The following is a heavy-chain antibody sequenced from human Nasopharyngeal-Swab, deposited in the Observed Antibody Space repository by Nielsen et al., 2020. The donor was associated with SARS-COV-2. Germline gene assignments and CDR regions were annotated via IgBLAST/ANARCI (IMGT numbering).Heavy chain of an antibody. Sequence: VRQAPGKGLEWVAVISYDGSNKYYADSVKGRFTISRDNSKNTLYLQMNSLRAEDTAVYYCAKVGIPRGYYCGMDAWGQGTTVTVSS. V-gene: IGHV3-30*18. D-gene: IGHD2-21*01. CDR3: AKVGIPRGYYCGMDA. CDR2: ISYDGSNK. J-gene: IGHJ6*02.